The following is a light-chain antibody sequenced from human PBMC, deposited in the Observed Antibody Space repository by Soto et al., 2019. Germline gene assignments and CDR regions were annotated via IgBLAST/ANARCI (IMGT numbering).Light chain of an antibody. CDR1: QGIRND. J-gene: IGKJ4*01. CDR2: TTS. CDR3: LQSYIYPLT. V-gene: IGKV1-6*01. Sequence: AIQLTQSPASLSASVGDTVTIACRASQGIRNDLGWYQQKPGQAPKLLIYTTSSLHSGVPSRCSGSGSQRDFTLTISGLQPEDFATYYCLQSYIYPLTFGGGTKVEI.